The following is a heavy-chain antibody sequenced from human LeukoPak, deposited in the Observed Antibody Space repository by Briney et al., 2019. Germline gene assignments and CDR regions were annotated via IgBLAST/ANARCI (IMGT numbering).Heavy chain of an antibody. CDR3: ARGGSRSSGSFDS. CDR2: INGDGSST. V-gene: IGHV3-74*01. D-gene: IGHD6-6*01. CDR1: GFTLNNYW. Sequence: GGSLRLSCAASGFTLNNYWVHWVRQAPGKGLGWVSHINGDGSSTAYADSVKGRFTISRDNAKNTLYLQMNSLRAEDTAVYYCARGGSRSSGSFDSWGQGTLVTVSS. J-gene: IGHJ4*02.